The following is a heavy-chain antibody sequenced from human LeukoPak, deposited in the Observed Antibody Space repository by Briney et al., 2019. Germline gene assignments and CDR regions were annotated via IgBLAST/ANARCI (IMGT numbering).Heavy chain of an antibody. V-gene: IGHV4-34*01. CDR1: GGSFSGYY. J-gene: IGHJ3*02. CDR3: GHQGIAVAGGDAFDI. CDR2: INHSGST. Sequence: SETLSLTCAVYGGSFSGYYWSWIRQPPGKGLEWIGEINHSGSTNYNPSLKSRVTISVDTSKNQFSLKLSSVTAADTAVYYCGHQGIAVAGGDAFDIWGQGTMVTVSS. D-gene: IGHD6-19*01.